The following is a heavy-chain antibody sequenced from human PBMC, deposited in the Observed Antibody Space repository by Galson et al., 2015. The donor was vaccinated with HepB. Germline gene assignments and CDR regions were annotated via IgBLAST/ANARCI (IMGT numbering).Heavy chain of an antibody. CDR1: GGSISSYY. CDR3: AAEGYGGGGDAFDI. J-gene: IGHJ3*02. CDR2: IYHSGST. V-gene: IGHV4-30-2*01. D-gene: IGHD5-12*01. Sequence: LTCTVSGGSISSYYWSWIRQPPGKGLEWIGYIYHSGSTYYNPSLKSRVTISVDRSKNQFSLKLSSVTAADTAVYYCAAEGYGGGGDAFDIWGQGTMVTVSS.